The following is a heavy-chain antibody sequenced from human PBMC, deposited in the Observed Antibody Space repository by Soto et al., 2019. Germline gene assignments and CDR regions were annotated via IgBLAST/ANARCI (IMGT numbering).Heavy chain of an antibody. V-gene: IGHV1-69*13. D-gene: IGHD2-2*01. CDR3: ARSPVVPAAMGYYYYGMDV. Sequence: SVKVSCKASGGTFSSYAISWVRQAPGQGLEWMGGIIPIFGTANYAQKFQGRVTITADESTSTAYMELSSLRSEDTAVYYCARSPVVPAAMGYYYYGMDVWGQGTTVTVSS. CDR1: GGTFSSYA. J-gene: IGHJ6*02. CDR2: IIPIFGTA.